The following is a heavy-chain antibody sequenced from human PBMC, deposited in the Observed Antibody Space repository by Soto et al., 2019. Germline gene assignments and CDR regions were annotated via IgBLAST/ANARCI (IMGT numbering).Heavy chain of an antibody. CDR2: ISYDGSNK. D-gene: IGHD6-19*01. CDR3: AKEYGSGWPFDY. J-gene: IGHJ4*02. V-gene: IGHV3-30*18. CDR1: GFTFNNYG. Sequence: LRLSCAASGFTFNNYGMHWVRQAPGKGLEWVALISYDGSNKYYADSVKGRFAVSRDNSKNTLYLQMNSLRTEDTAVYYCAKEYGSGWPFDYWGQGTLVTVPS.